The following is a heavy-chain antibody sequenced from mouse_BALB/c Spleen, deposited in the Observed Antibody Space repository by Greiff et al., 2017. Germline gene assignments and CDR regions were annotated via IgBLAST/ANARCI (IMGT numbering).Heavy chain of an antibody. CDR1: GYNFTSYW. Sequence: QVQLQQPGAELVKPGTSVKLSCKASGYNFTSYWINWVKLRPGQGLEWIGDIYPGSGSTNYNEKFKSKATLTVDTSSSTAYMQLSSLASEDSALYYCARGGYDAWFAYWGQGTLVTVSA. CDR3: ARGGYDAWFAY. CDR2: IYPGSGST. D-gene: IGHD2-2*01. J-gene: IGHJ3*01. V-gene: IGHV1-55*01.